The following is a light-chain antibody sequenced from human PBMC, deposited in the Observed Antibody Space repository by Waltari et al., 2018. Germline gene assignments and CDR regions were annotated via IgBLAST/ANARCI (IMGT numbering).Light chain of an antibody. CDR2: WAS. J-gene: IGKJ4*01. CDR3: QQYYNAPLT. CDR1: QSVLHSSNNKNY. Sequence: DIVMTQSPDSLALSLGERATINCKSSQSVLHSSNNKNYLAWYQQKPGQPPTLLIYWASTRESGVPDRFSGSGSGTDFTLTISSLQAEDVAVYYCQQYYNAPLTFGGGTKVEIK. V-gene: IGKV4-1*01.